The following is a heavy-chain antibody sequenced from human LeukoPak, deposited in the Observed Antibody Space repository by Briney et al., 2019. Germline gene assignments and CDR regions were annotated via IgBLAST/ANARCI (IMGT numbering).Heavy chain of an antibody. Sequence: PSETLSLTCTVSGYSISSGYYWGWLRQPPGKGLEWIGSIYHSGNTYYNPSLKSRFTISVDTSKNQFSLKLSSVTAADTAIYYCARVTSMGSIDYWGQGTLVTVSS. CDR3: ARVTSMGSIDY. CDR1: GYSISSGYY. J-gene: IGHJ4*02. V-gene: IGHV4-38-2*02. CDR2: IYHSGNT. D-gene: IGHD1-26*01.